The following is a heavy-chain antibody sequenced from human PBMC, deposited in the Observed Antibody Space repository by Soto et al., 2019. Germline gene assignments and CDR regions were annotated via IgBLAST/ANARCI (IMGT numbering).Heavy chain of an antibody. CDR2: ISSSGSTI. V-gene: IGHV3-11*01. CDR1: GFTFSDYY. J-gene: IGHJ6*02. CDR3: ARVSNYYGSGSYYDYYYGMDV. D-gene: IGHD3-10*01. Sequence: GGSLRLSCAASGFTFSDYYMSWIRQAPGKGLEWVSYISSSGSTIYYADSVKGRFTISRDNAKNSLYLQMNSLRAEDTAVYYCARVSNYYGSGSYYDYYYGMDVWGQGTTVTVSS.